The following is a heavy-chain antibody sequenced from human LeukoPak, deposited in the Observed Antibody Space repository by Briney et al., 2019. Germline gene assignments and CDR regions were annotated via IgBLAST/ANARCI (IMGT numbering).Heavy chain of an antibody. Sequence: GGSLRLSCAASGFTFSSYAMSWVRQAPGKGLEWVSAISGSGGSTYYADSVKGRFTISRDNSKNTLYLQMDSLRAEDTAVYYCAKDRGGSPAVNQYWGQGTLVTVSS. D-gene: IGHD1-26*01. J-gene: IGHJ4*02. CDR1: GFTFSSYA. V-gene: IGHV3-23*01. CDR2: ISGSGGST. CDR3: AKDRGGSPAVNQY.